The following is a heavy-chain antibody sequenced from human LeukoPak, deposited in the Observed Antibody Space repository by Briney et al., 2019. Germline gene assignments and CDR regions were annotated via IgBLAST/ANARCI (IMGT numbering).Heavy chain of an antibody. Sequence: ASVKVSCKPSGYTFTGYYIQWVRQAPRQGLEWMGWINPSSGGTNYAQKFQGRVTMTRDTSISTAYMELTSLRSDDTAVYCARDLFYSVSGTYYNVGRVFNYWGQGTLVTVSS. CDR1: GYTFTGYY. V-gene: IGHV1-2*02. D-gene: IGHD3-10*01. J-gene: IGHJ4*02. CDR3: ARDLFYSVSGTYYNVGRVFNY. CDR2: INPSSGGT.